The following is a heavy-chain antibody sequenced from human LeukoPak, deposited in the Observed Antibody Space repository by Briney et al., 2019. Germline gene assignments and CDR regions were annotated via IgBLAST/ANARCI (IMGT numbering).Heavy chain of an antibody. D-gene: IGHD3-3*01. Sequence: GESLKTSCKGSGYSFTSYWIGWVRQMPGKGLEWMGIIYPGDSDTRYSPSFQGQVTISADKSISTAYLQWSSLKASDTAMYYCARLVAGLGIFGVVLDYWGQGTLVTVSS. CDR1: GYSFTSYW. CDR3: ARLVAGLGIFGVVLDY. J-gene: IGHJ4*02. V-gene: IGHV5-51*01. CDR2: IYPGDSDT.